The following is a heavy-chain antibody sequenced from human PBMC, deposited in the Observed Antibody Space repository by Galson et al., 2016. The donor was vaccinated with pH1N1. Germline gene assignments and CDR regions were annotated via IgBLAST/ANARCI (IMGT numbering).Heavy chain of an antibody. V-gene: IGHV3-7*04. J-gene: IGHJ4*02. D-gene: IGHD3-22*01. CDR1: GFTFSSSW. CDR3: AGGGGYLIEQ. CDR2: IKKDGSER. Sequence: SLRLSCAASGFTFSSSWMNWVRQAPGKGLEWIAIIKKDGSERYYVDYVNGRFTISRDNAKNSLYLQMNRISVEDTAIYYCAGGGGYLIEQWGQGVLVTVSS.